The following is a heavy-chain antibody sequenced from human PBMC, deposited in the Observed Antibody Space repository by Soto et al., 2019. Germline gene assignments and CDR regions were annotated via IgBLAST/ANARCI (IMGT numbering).Heavy chain of an antibody. D-gene: IGHD2-15*01. CDR3: ATGGRCYSRYWYFGY. CDR2: IYYSGST. V-gene: IGHV4-59*01. CDR1: GGSISSYY. Sequence: SETLSLTCTVSGGSISSYYWICIRQPPGKGLEWIGYIYYSGSTNYNPSLKSRVTISVDTSKNQFSLKLSSVTAADTALYSCATGGRCYSRYWYFGYWGQGTLATAFS. J-gene: IGHJ4*02.